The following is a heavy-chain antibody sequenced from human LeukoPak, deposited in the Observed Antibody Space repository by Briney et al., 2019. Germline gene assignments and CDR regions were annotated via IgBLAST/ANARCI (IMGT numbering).Heavy chain of an antibody. CDR3: ARGEYGSGSYHIDY. Sequence: GGSLRLSCAASGFTFSSYGMHWVRQAPGKGLEWVAFIWYDGSNKYYADSVKGRFTISRDNSKNTLYLQMNSLRAEDTAVYYCARGEYGSGSYHIDYWGQGTLVTVSS. V-gene: IGHV3-33*01. J-gene: IGHJ4*02. CDR1: GFTFSSYG. CDR2: IWYDGSNK. D-gene: IGHD3-10*01.